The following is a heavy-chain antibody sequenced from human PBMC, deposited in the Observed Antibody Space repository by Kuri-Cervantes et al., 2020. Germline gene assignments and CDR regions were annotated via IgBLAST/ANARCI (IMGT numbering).Heavy chain of an antibody. CDR3: ARHGHY. CDR2: INHSGST. V-gene: IGHV4-39*01. CDR1: GGSISSGSYY. Sequence: SETLSLTCAVSGGSISSGSYYWVWIRQPPGKGLGSIGEINHSGSTNYNPSLKSRVTISVDTSKNQFSLKLSSVTAADTAVYYCARHGHYWGQGILVTVSS. J-gene: IGHJ4*02.